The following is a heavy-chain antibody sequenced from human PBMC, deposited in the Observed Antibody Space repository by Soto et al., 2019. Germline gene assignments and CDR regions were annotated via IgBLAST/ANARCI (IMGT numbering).Heavy chain of an antibody. CDR3: AKSKEWGYYYYYGMDV. CDR2: ISYDGSNK. Sequence: PGGSLRLSCAASGFTFSSYGMHWVRQAPGKGLEWVAVISYDGSNKYYADSVKGRFTISRDNSKNTLYLQMNSLRAEDTAVYYCAKSKEWGYYYYYGMDVWGQGTTVTVSS. CDR1: GFTFSSYG. V-gene: IGHV3-30*18. J-gene: IGHJ6*02. D-gene: IGHD1-26*01.